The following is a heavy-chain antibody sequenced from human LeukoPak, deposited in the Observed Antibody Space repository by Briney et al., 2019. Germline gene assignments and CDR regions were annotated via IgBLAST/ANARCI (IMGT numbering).Heavy chain of an antibody. CDR1: GFTFSDYY. CDR3: AKTYYYGSGSPQVFDY. V-gene: IGHV3-11*04. Sequence: GGSLRLSCAASGFTFSDYYMSWIRQAPGKGLEWVSYISSSGSTIYYADSVKGRFTISRDNAKNSLYLQMNSLRAEDTAVYYCAKTYYYGSGSPQVFDYWGQGTLVTVSS. J-gene: IGHJ4*02. CDR2: ISSSGSTI. D-gene: IGHD3-10*01.